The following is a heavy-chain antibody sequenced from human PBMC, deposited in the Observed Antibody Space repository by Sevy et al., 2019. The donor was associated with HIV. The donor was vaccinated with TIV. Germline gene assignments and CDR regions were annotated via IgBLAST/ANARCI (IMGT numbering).Heavy chain of an antibody. Sequence: GGSLRLSCAASGFTFSSYSMNWVRQAPAKGLEWVSYISSSSSTIDYEDSVKGRFTISRDNAKNALYLQMNSLRDEDTAVYYCARGGKGHNYDILTGYEYYFDYWGQGTLVTVSS. CDR2: ISSSSSTI. CDR3: ARGGKGHNYDILTGYEYYFDY. V-gene: IGHV3-48*02. CDR1: GFTFSSYS. D-gene: IGHD3-9*01. J-gene: IGHJ4*02.